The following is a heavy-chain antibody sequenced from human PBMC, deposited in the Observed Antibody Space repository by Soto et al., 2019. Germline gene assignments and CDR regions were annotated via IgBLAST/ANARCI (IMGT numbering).Heavy chain of an antibody. V-gene: IGHV6-1*01. CDR1: GDSVSSNSAA. J-gene: IGHJ6*04. CDR3: ARDLISIASAGSVRGLYGMDV. Sequence: SQTLSLTCAISGDSVSSNSAAWNWIRQSPSRGLEWLGRTYYRSKWYNDYAVSVKSRITINPDTSKNQFSLQLNSVTPEDTAVYYCARDLISIASAGSVRGLYGMDVWGKGTTVTVSS. D-gene: IGHD6-13*01. CDR2: TYYRSKWYN.